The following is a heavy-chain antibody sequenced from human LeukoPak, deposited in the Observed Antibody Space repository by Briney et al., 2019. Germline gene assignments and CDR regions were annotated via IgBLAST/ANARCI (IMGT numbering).Heavy chain of an antibody. CDR3: ARSAYSSLDAFDI. V-gene: IGHV4-59*12. Sequence: SETLSLTCTVSGGSISSYYWSWIRQPPGKGLEWIGYIYYSGSTNYNPSLKSRVTMSVDTSKNQFSLKLSSVTAADTAVYYCARSAYSSLDAFDIWGQGTMVTVSS. D-gene: IGHD6-6*01. CDR2: IYYSGST. CDR1: GGSISSYY. J-gene: IGHJ3*02.